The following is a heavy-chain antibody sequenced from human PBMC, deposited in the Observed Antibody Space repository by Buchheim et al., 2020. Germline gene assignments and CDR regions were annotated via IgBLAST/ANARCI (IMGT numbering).Heavy chain of an antibody. V-gene: IGHV4-31*03. CDR2: IYYSGRT. CDR3: ARVERGYDSSGHPTGYRPYNWFDP. CDR1: GGSISSGGYY. Sequence: QVQLQESGPGLVKPSQTLSLTCTVSGGSISSGGYYWSWIRQHPGKGRGGIGYIYYSGRTYYNPSLKSRVTISVDTSKNKFSLKLSSVTAADTAVYYCARVERGYDSSGHPTGYRPYNWFDPWGQGTL. D-gene: IGHD3-22*01. J-gene: IGHJ5*02.